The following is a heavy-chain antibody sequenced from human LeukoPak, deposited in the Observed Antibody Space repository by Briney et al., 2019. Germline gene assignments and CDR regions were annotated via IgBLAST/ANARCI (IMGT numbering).Heavy chain of an antibody. V-gene: IGHV4-39*01. Sequence: PSETLSLTCTVSGGSISSSSYYWGWIRQPPGKGLEWIGSIYYSGSTYYNPSLKSRVTISVDTSKNQFSLKLSSVTAADTAVYYCASQTSFGVVITGWFDPWGQGTLVTVSS. CDR1: GGSISSSSYY. D-gene: IGHD3-3*01. CDR2: IYYSGST. J-gene: IGHJ5*02. CDR3: ASQTSFGVVITGWFDP.